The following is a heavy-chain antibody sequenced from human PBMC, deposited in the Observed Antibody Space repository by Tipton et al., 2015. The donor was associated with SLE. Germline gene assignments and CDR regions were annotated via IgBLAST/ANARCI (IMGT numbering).Heavy chain of an antibody. J-gene: IGHJ3*02. CDR3: ARDRAGPGGAFDI. Sequence: LRLSCTVSGGSISSYYWSWIRQPPGKGLEWIGYIYYSGSTNYNPSLKSRVTISVDTSKNQFSPKLSSVTAADTAVYYCARDRAGPGGAFDIWGQGTMVTVSS. V-gene: IGHV4-59*01. D-gene: IGHD3-10*01. CDR2: IYYSGST. CDR1: GGSISSYY.